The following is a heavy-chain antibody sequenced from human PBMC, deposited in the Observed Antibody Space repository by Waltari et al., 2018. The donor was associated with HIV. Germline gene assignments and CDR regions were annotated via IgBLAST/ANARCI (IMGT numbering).Heavy chain of an antibody. CDR2: IHIQTGNT. V-gene: IGHV1-18*04. Sequence: QVRLVQSGAEVKKPGASVKVSCKASGFSFPKYGYSWVRQAPGQGLEWMGWIHIQTGNTDSAEKFQGIITMTRDTFTNTIYIELTTLKSDDSAIYYCVRDLSPMGKSGWYDSWGQGTVVTVSS. D-gene: IGHD6-19*01. J-gene: IGHJ1*01. CDR3: VRDLSPMGKSGWYDS. CDR1: GFSFPKYG.